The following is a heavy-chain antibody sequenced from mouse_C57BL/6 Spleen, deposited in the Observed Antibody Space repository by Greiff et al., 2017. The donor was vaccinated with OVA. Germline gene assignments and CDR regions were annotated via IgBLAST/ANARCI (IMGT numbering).Heavy chain of an antibody. CDR2: IDPYNGYT. Sequence: VQLQQSGAELVMPGASVKLSCKASGYTFTSYRMNWVKQRPGQGLEWIGEIDPYNGYTNYNEKFKGKSTLTVAKSSITAYMQLCSLSSVDSAVEYCTKLGQSWYFDVWGTGTTVTVSS. D-gene: IGHD4-1*01. V-gene: IGHV1-69*01. J-gene: IGHJ1*03. CDR3: TKLGQSWYFDV. CDR1: GYTFTSYR.